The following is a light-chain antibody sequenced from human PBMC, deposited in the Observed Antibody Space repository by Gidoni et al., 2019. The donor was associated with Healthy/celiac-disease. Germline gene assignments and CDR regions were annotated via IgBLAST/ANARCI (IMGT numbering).Light chain of an antibody. CDR1: SSNIGSNY. CDR2: RNN. V-gene: IGLV1-47*01. CDR3: AAWDDSLSGPL. Sequence: QSVLTQPPSASGTPGQRVTISCSGSSSNIGSNYVYWYQPLPGTAPKLLIYRNNQRPSGVPDRFSGSKSGTSASLAISGLRSEEEADYYCAAWDDSLSGPLFGGGTKLTVL. J-gene: IGLJ2*01.